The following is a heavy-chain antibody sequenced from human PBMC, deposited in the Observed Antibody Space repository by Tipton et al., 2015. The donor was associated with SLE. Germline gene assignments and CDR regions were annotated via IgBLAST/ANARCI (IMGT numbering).Heavy chain of an antibody. CDR3: ASFANWAR. CDR2: INHSGGT. V-gene: IGHV4-34*01. CDR1: GGSFSDYY. J-gene: IGHJ4*02. Sequence: TLSLTCAVYGGSFSDYYWTWIRQPPGKGLEWIGEINHSGGTNYNPSLKSRVTISLDTSKNQFSLKLSSVTAADTAVYYCASFANWARWGQGTLVTVSS. D-gene: IGHD6-6*01.